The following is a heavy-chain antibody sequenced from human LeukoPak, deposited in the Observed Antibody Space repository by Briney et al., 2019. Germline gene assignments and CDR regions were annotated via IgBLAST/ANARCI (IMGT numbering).Heavy chain of an antibody. CDR2: ISSSSSYI. Sequence: GGSLRLSCAASGFTFSSDSMNWVRQAPGKGLEWVSSISSSSSYIYYADSVKGRFTISRDNAKNSLYLQMNSLRAEDTAVYYCAREDSYYYGSGSYPFDYWGQGTLVTVSS. D-gene: IGHD3-10*01. CDR3: AREDSYYYGSGSYPFDY. J-gene: IGHJ4*02. V-gene: IGHV3-21*01. CDR1: GFTFSSDS.